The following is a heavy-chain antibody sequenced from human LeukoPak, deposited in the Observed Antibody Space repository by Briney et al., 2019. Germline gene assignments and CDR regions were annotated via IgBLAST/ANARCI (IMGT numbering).Heavy chain of an antibody. CDR1: GFTFSSYA. CDR2: ISYDGSNK. D-gene: IGHD1-26*01. V-gene: IGHV3-30-3*01. Sequence: GGSLRLSCAASGFTFSSYAMHWVRQAPGKGLEWVAVISYDGSNKYYADSVKGRFTISRDNSKNTLYLQMNSLRAEDTAVYYCARDSGSYFFDYWGQGTLVTVSS. CDR3: ARDSGSYFFDY. J-gene: IGHJ4*02.